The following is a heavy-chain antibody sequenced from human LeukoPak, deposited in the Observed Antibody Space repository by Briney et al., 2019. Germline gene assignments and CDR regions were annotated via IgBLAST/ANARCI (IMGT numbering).Heavy chain of an antibody. Sequence: GGSLRLSCAASGFTFSSYGMHWVRQAPGKGLEWVAFIRYDGSNTYYVDSVKGRFTISSDNSKNTLYLQMNSLRAEDTAVYYCAKDGIASTGPYHFDYWVQGTLVTVSP. D-gene: IGHD6-13*01. V-gene: IGHV3-30*02. J-gene: IGHJ4*02. CDR2: IRYDGSNT. CDR3: AKDGIASTGPYHFDY. CDR1: GFTFSSYG.